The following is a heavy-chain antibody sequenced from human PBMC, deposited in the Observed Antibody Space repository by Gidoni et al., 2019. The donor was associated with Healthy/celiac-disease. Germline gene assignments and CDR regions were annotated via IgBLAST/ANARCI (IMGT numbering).Heavy chain of an antibody. CDR2: IFSNDEK. CDR1: GFSLSNARLG. V-gene: IGHV2-26*01. D-gene: IGHD6-19*01. CDR3: ARMGYSSSFDP. J-gene: IGHJ5*02. Sequence: QVTLKESGPVLVKPTETLTLTRTVSGFSLSNARLGVSWIRQPPGKALEWLAHIFSNDEKSYSTSLKIRLTIFKDTSKSQVVLTMTNMDPVDTATYYCARMGYSSSFDPWGQGNLVTVSS.